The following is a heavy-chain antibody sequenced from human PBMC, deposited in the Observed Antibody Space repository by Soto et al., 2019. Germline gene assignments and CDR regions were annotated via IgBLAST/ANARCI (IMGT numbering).Heavy chain of an antibody. CDR1: GGTFSSYT. V-gene: IGHV1-69*02. CDR2: IIPILGIA. Sequence: GASVKVSCKASGGTFSSYTISWVRQAPGQGLEWMGRIIPILGIANYAQKFQGRVTITADKSTSTAYMELSSLRSEDTAVYYCARSGTKWLRVYYFDYWGQGTLVTVSS. CDR3: ARSGTKWLRVYYFDY. J-gene: IGHJ4*02. D-gene: IGHD5-12*01.